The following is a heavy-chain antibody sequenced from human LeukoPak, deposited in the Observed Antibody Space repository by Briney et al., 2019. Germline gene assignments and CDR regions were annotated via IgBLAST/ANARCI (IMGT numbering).Heavy chain of an antibody. CDR3: ARVGDYYDSSGYGDYTDY. J-gene: IGHJ4*02. Sequence: SETLSLTCAVYGGSFSGYYWSWIRQPPGKGLEWIGEINHSGSTNYNPSLKSRVTISVDTSKNQFSLKLSSVTAADTAVYYCARVGDYYDSSGYGDYTDYWGQGTLVTVSS. CDR1: GGSFSGYY. CDR2: INHSGST. D-gene: IGHD3-22*01. V-gene: IGHV4-34*01.